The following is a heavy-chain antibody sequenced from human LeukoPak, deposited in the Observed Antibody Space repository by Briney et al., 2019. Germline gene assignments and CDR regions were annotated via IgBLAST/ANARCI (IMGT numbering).Heavy chain of an antibody. CDR1: GFTSSDYG. Sequence: GKSLRLSCTASGFTSSDYGMHWVRQPPGKGLEWVAIIWYDDTNKNYADSVKGRFTISRDNSKSTLSLQMNSLRAEDTAVYYCARGVDYYENSGTIDYWGQGTLVTVSS. CDR2: IWYDDTNK. CDR3: ARGVDYYENSGTIDY. V-gene: IGHV3-33*01. D-gene: IGHD3-22*01. J-gene: IGHJ4*02.